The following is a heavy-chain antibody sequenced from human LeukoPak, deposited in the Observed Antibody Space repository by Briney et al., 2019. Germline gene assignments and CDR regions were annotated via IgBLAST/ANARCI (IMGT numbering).Heavy chain of an antibody. V-gene: IGHV4-4*08. D-gene: IGHD3-10*01. CDR3: ARDRYYGSGSYRMDAFDI. J-gene: IGHJ3*02. CDR2: IYTSGST. Sequence: SETLSLTCTVSGGSITTYYWTWIRQPPGKGLEWIGRIYTSGSTNYNPSLKSRVTISVDTSKNQFSLKLSSVTAADTAVYYCARDRYYGSGSYRMDAFDIWGQGTMVTVSS. CDR1: GGSITTYY.